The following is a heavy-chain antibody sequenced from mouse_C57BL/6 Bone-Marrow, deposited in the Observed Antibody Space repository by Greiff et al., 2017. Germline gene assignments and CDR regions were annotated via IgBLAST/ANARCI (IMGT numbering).Heavy chain of an antibody. D-gene: IGHD1-1*02. CDR1: GYTFTSYW. CDR2: IDPSDSYT. Sequence: QVQLQQPGAELVMPGASVKLSCKASGYTFTSYWMHWVKQRPGQGLEWIGEIDPSDSYTNYNQKFKGKSTLTVDKSSSTAYMQLSSRTSEDSAVYYCGRGGGEYDAMEYWGEGTGVSVSS. V-gene: IGHV1-69*01. CDR3: GRGGGEYDAMEY. J-gene: IGHJ4*01.